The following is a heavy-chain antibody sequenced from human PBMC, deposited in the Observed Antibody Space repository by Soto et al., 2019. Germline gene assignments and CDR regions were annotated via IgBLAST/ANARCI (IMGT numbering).Heavy chain of an antibody. J-gene: IGHJ4*02. CDR2: IDGSGGNT. D-gene: IGHD5-18*01. V-gene: IGHV3-23*01. CDR3: DKREGYGSVDF. CDR1: GFTFNSYA. Sequence: EVQLLESGGGLVQPGGSLRLSCAASGFTFNSYAMSWVRQAPGKGLEWVSAIDGSGGNTYYADSVKGRFTISRDKSKNTLYLQMHIPGAGETALYYCDKREGYGSVDFWGQGTLVTVSS.